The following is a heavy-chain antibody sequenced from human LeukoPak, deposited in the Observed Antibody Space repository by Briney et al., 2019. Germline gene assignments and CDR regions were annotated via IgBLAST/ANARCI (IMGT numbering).Heavy chain of an antibody. CDR3: AHSTYCSSTSCYYDAFDI. CDR2: ISSSSNYI. J-gene: IGHJ3*02. Sequence: GGSLRLSCAASGFPFSSYSMNWVRQAPGKGLEWVSYISSSSNYIYYADSVKGRFTISRDNAKNSLYLQMNSLRAEDTAVYYCAHSTYCSSTSCYYDAFDIWGQGTMVTVSS. CDR1: GFPFSSYS. V-gene: IGHV3-21*01. D-gene: IGHD2-2*01.